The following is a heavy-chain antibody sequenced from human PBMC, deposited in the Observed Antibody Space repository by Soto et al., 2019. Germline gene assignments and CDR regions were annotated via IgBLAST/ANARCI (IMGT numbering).Heavy chain of an antibody. Sequence: LETLSLTCTVSGGSISSYYWSWIRQTPGKGPEWIGYIYYSGSTYYNPSLKSRVTISVDTSKNQFSLKLTSVTAADTAVYYCARDKITGLFDYWGQGTLVTVSS. J-gene: IGHJ4*02. CDR3: ARDKITGLFDY. V-gene: IGHV4-59*12. D-gene: IGHD2-8*02. CDR1: GGSISSYY. CDR2: IYYSGST.